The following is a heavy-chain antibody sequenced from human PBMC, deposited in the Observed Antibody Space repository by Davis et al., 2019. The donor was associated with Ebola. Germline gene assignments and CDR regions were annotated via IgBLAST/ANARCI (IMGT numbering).Heavy chain of an antibody. V-gene: IGHV3-30*03. J-gene: IGHJ4*02. Sequence: PGGSLRLSCAASGFTFSSYGMHWVRQAPGKGLEWLAVISYDGSNEYYAVSVKGRFIVSRDNSKNTLSLQMNSLRGEDTAVYYCARAQNYDFWSGLGYWGQGVLVTVSS. CDR3: ARAQNYDFWSGLGY. CDR2: ISYDGSNE. CDR1: GFTFSSYG. D-gene: IGHD3-3*01.